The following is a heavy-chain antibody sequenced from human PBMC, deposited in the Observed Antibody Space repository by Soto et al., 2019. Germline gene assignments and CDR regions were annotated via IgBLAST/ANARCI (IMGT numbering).Heavy chain of an antibody. CDR1: GYSFTSYW. V-gene: IGHV5-51*01. J-gene: IGHJ4*02. D-gene: IGHD6-19*01. Sequence: PGESLKISCKGSGYSFTSYWISWVRQMPGKGLEWMGIIYPGDSDTRYSPSFQGQVTISADKSISTAYLQWSSLKASDTAMYYCARHEGAVAGRETIDYWGQGTLVTVSS. CDR2: IYPGDSDT. CDR3: ARHEGAVAGRETIDY.